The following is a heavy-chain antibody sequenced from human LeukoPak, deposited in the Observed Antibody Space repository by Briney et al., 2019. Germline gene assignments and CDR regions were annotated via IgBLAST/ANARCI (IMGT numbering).Heavy chain of an antibody. V-gene: IGHV3-23*01. CDR1: GFTFTSYD. J-gene: IGHJ4*02. D-gene: IGHD6-19*01. CDR3: AKDSPRSSGWFYSDY. CDR2: ISNGADRA. Sequence: PGGSLRLSCVASGFTFTSYDMCWVRQAPGKGLEWVSGISNGADRAYYADSVKGRFTISRDNSKNTLYLQMDSLRAEDTAVYFCAKDSPRSSGWFYSDYWGQGALVTVSS.